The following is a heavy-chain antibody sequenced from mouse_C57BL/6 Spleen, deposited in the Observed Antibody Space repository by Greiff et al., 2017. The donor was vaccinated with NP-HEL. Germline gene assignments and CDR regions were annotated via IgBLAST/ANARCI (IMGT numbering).Heavy chain of an antibody. CDR2: ISSGSSTI. CDR1: GFTFSDYG. J-gene: IGHJ3*01. V-gene: IGHV5-17*01. Sequence: EVQLVESGGGLVKPGGSLKLSCAASGFTFSDYGMHWVRQAPEKGLEWVAYISSGSSTIYYADTVKGRFTISRDNAKNTLFLQMTSLRSEDTAMYYCANQNLAWFAYWGQGTLVTVSA. CDR3: ANQNLAWFAY.